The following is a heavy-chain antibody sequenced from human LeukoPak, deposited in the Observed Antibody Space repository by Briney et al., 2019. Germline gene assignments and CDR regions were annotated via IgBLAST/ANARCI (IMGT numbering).Heavy chain of an antibody. V-gene: IGHV4-4*09. CDR1: GGSISSYY. Sequence: KPSETLSLTCTVSGGSISSYYWSWIRQPPGKGLEWIGYIYTSGCTNYNPSLKSPVTISVDTSKNQFSLKLSSVTAADTAVYYCARRRITMVRGVIIPDAFDIWGQGTMVTVSS. CDR2: IYTSGCT. J-gene: IGHJ3*02. D-gene: IGHD3-10*01. CDR3: ARRRITMVRGVIIPDAFDI.